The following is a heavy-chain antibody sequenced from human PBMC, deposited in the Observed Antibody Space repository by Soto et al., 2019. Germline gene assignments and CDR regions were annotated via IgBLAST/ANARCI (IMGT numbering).Heavy chain of an antibody. Sequence: QSGGSLRLSCGASGFTFSNFAMSWVRQAPGRGLEWVSGISASGRDIHYADSVKDRFTVSRDNSKNTLYLQMNSLRAEDTAIYYCAKGKTSGWYYFDYWGQGALVSVS. J-gene: IGHJ4*02. CDR2: ISASGRDI. D-gene: IGHD6-19*01. CDR3: AKGKTSGWYYFDY. V-gene: IGHV3-23*01. CDR1: GFTFSNFA.